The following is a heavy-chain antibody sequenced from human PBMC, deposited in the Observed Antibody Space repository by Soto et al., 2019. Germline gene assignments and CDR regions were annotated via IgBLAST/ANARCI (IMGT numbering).Heavy chain of an antibody. CDR1: GFTFTSSA. J-gene: IGHJ6*02. CDR3: ARTIYGMDV. Sequence: ASVKVSCKASGFTFTSSAVQWVRQARGQRLEWIGWIVVGSGNTNYAQKLQGRVTMTTDTSTSTAYMELRSLRSDDTAVYYCARTIYGMDVWGQGTTVTVSS. CDR2: IVVGSGNT. V-gene: IGHV1-58*01.